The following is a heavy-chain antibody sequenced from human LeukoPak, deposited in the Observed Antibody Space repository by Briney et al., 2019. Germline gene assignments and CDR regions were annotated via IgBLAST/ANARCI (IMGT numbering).Heavy chain of an antibody. J-gene: IGHJ4*02. CDR2: IYYSGST. Sequence: SETLSLTCTVSGGSISSGDYYWSWIRQPPGKGLEWIGYIYYSGSTYYNPSLKSRVTISVDTSKNQFSLKLSSVTAADTAVYYCARDVSPYYDFCSGYYTYFDYWGQGTLVTVSS. CDR1: GGSISSGDYY. V-gene: IGHV4-30-4*08. D-gene: IGHD3-3*01. CDR3: ARDVSPYYDFCSGYYTYFDY.